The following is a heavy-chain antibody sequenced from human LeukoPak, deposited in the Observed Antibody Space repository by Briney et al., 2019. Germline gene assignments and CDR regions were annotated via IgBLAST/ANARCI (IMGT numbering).Heavy chain of an antibody. CDR1: GGSISSYY. CDR2: IYYSGST. V-gene: IGHV4-59*08. D-gene: IGHD2-8*01. CDR3: ARATPGFVLHAYGVDV. J-gene: IGHJ6*02. Sequence: SETLSLTCTVSGGSISSYYWSWIRQPPGKGLEWIGYIYYSGSTNYNPSLKSRVTISVDTSKNQFSLKLSSVTAADTAVYYCARATPGFVLHAYGVDVWGQGTTVTVSS.